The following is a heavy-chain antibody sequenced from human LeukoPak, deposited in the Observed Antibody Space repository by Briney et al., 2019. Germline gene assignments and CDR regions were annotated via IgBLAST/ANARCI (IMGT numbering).Heavy chain of an antibody. CDR1: GGSISSYY. J-gene: IGHJ3*02. Sequence: SETLSLTCTVSGGSISSYYWSWIRQPAGKGLEWIGRIYTSGSTNYNPSLKSRVTVSVDKSKNQFSLRLTSVTAADTAVYYCARGGYSSGWGTAFDIWGQGTMVTVSS. D-gene: IGHD6-19*01. CDR3: ARGGYSSGWGTAFDI. V-gene: IGHV4-4*07. CDR2: IYTSGST.